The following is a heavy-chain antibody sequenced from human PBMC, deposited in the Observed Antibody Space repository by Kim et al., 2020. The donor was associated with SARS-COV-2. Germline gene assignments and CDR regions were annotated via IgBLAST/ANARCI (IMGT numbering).Heavy chain of an antibody. Sequence: GGSLRLSCAASGFTFSSYTMTWVRQPPGKGLEWVSVIESGGSITHYADSVKGRFTISRDNSKNTLFLQMDSLRAKDTAVYYCAKEGRSTTPGYWGQGTLVTVSS. CDR2: IESGGSIT. J-gene: IGHJ4*02. D-gene: IGHD2-2*01. V-gene: IGHV3-23*03. CDR3: AKEGRSTTPGY. CDR1: GFTFSSYT.